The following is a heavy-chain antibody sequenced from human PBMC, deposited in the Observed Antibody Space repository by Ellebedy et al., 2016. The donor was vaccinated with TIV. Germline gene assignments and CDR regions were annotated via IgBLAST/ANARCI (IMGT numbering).Heavy chain of an antibody. J-gene: IGHJ4*02. D-gene: IGHD3-10*01. V-gene: IGHV3-21*01. CDR1: GFTFSSYS. Sequence: GESLKISCAASGFTFSSYSMNWVRQAPGKGLEWVSSISSSSSYIYYADSVKGRFTISRDNAKNSLYLQMNSLRAEDTAVYYCARDTLITMVRGAAYGYWGQGTLVTVSS. CDR2: ISSSSSYI. CDR3: ARDTLITMVRGAAYGY.